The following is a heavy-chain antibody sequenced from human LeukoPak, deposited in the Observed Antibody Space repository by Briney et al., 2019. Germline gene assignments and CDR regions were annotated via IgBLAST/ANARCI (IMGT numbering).Heavy chain of an antibody. CDR1: GYSFTSYW. J-gene: IGHJ4*02. CDR2: IHPGDSDT. D-gene: IGHD5-24*01. V-gene: IGHV5-51*01. Sequence: GESLKISCKGSGYSFTSYWIGWVRQMPGKGLEYMGIIHPGDSDTRYSPSFQGQVTISVDRSSTTAYLQWSRLRASDTAMYYCATHPGGLQSGFDNWGQGTMVTVSS. CDR3: ATHPGGLQSGFDN.